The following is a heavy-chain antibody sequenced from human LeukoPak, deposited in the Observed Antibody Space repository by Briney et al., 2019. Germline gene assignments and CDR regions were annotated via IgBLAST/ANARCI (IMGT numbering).Heavy chain of an antibody. J-gene: IGHJ4*02. D-gene: IGHD3-10*01. Sequence: SETLSLTCTVSGGSISSSSYYWGWIRQPPGKGLKWIGSIYYSGSTYYNPSLKSRVTISVDTSKNQFSLKLSSVTAADTAVYYCARGIWFGELLYYDYWGQGTLVTVSS. V-gene: IGHV4-39*01. CDR3: ARGIWFGELLYYDY. CDR1: GGSISSSSYY. CDR2: IYYSGST.